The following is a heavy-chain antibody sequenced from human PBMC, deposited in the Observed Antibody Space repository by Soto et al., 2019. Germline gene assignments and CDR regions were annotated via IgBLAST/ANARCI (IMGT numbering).Heavy chain of an antibody. J-gene: IGHJ6*02. CDR3: ARDTVYSSSWYVISAPMDV. CDR1: GFTFSSYS. Sequence: PGGSLRLSCAASGFTFSSYSMNWARQAPGKGLEWVSSISSSSSYIYYADSVKGRFTISRDNAKNSLYLQMNSLRAEDTAVYYCARDTVYSSSWYVISAPMDVWGQGTTVTVSS. V-gene: IGHV3-21*01. CDR2: ISSSSSYI. D-gene: IGHD6-13*01.